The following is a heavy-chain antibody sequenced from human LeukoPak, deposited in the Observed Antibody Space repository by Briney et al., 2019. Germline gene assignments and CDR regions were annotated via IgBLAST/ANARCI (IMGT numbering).Heavy chain of an antibody. D-gene: IGHD3-10*01. V-gene: IGHV4-39*07. CDR2: IYYSGST. CDR1: GGSISSSSYY. CDR3: ARGYYKEYDY. Sequence: SETLSLTCTVSGGSISSSSYYWGWIRQPPGKGLEWIGSIYYSGSTYYNPSLKSRVTISVDTSKNQFSLKLSSVTAADTAVYYCARGYYKEYDYWGQGTLVTVSS. J-gene: IGHJ4*02.